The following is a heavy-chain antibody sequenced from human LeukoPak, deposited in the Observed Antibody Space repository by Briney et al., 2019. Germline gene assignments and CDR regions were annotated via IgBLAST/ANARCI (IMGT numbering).Heavy chain of an antibody. CDR2: KSSSSSTI. D-gene: IGHD3-10*01. J-gene: IGHJ4*02. V-gene: IGHV3-48*04. Sequence: GGSLRLSCTACGVTFSSYSMNWVRQAPGKGLEWVSYKSSSSSTIYYADSVKGRFTISRDNAKNSLYLQTNSLRAEDTAVYYCAMSMVRGAYFDYWGQGTLVTVSS. CDR3: AMSMVRGAYFDY. CDR1: GVTFSSYS.